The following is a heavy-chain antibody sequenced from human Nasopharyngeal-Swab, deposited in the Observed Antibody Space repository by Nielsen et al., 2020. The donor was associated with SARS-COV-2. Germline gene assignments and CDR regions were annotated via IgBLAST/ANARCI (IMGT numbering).Heavy chain of an antibody. CDR3: ARDALWFGELLSQGGWFDP. CDR1: GGTFISYA. J-gene: IGHJ5*02. V-gene: IGHV1-69*13. D-gene: IGHD3-10*01. Sequence: SVKVSCKASGGTFISYAISWVRQAPGQGLEWMGGIIPIFGTANYAQKFQGRVTITADESTSTAYMELSSLRSEDTAVYYCARDALWFGELLSQGGWFDPWGQGTLVTVSS. CDR2: IIPIFGTA.